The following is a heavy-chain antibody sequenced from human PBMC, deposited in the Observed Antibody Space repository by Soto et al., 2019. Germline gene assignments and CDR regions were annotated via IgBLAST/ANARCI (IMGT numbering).Heavy chain of an antibody. J-gene: IGHJ6*02. Sequence: SLRLSCAASGFTFSSYGMHWVRQAPGKGLEWVAVISYDGSNKYYADSVKGRFTISRDNSKNTLYLQMNSLRAEDTAVYYCARDAVLRFLEWLIPHYYGMDVWGQGTTVTVSS. CDR3: ARDAVLRFLEWLIPHYYGMDV. D-gene: IGHD3-3*01. CDR2: ISYDGSNK. V-gene: IGHV3-30*03. CDR1: GFTFSSYG.